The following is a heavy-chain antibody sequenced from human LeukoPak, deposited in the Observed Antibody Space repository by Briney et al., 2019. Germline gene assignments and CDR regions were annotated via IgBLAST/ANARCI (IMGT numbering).Heavy chain of an antibody. D-gene: IGHD6-13*01. CDR2: IYYSGST. Sequence: SETLSLTCTVSGGSVSSGSYYWSWIRQPPGKGLEWIGYIYYSGSTYYNPSLKSRVTISVDTSKNQFSLKLSSVTAADTAVYYCARQYSSSENGFDPWGQGTLVTVSS. J-gene: IGHJ5*02. CDR1: GGSVSSGSYY. CDR3: ARQYSSSENGFDP. V-gene: IGHV4-61*01.